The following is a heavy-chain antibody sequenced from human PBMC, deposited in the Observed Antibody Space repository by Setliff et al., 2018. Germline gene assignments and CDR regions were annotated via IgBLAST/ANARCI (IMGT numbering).Heavy chain of an antibody. CDR2: ISAYNGNT. Sequence: ASVKVSCKASGYTFTNYGISWVRQAPGQGLEWMGWISAYNGNTNYAQKLRGRVTMTTDTSTSTAHMELRSLRSDDTAVYYCARVPLPLDIVVVVAATPLEYYYYMDVWGKGTTVTVSS. CDR1: GYTFTNYG. D-gene: IGHD2-15*01. J-gene: IGHJ6*03. CDR3: ARVPLPLDIVVVVAATPLEYYYYMDV. V-gene: IGHV1-18*01.